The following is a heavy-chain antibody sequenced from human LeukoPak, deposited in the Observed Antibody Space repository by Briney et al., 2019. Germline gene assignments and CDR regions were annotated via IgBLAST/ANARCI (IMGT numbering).Heavy chain of an antibody. Sequence: GGSLRLSCAASGFTFSSYSMNWVRQAPGKGLEWVSYISSSSSTIYYADSVKGRFTISRDNAENSLYLQMNSLRDEDTAVYYCARGGAIVATISAFDIWGQGTMVTVSS. D-gene: IGHD5-12*01. J-gene: IGHJ3*02. CDR1: GFTFSSYS. CDR3: ARGGAIVATISAFDI. CDR2: ISSSSSTI. V-gene: IGHV3-48*02.